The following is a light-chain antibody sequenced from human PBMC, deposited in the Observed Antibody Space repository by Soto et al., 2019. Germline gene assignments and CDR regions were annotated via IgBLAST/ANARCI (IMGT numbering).Light chain of an antibody. Sequence: IVMTQSPDTLSVSPGERATLSCMASQSVSDRAVWYQQKSGQAPSLLIYAASTRAAGVPARFSGSGSGTEFTLTISSLQSEDFAVYFCQQYADWPKTFGQGTKVDIK. CDR3: QQYADWPKT. CDR2: AAS. J-gene: IGKJ1*01. CDR1: QSVSDR. V-gene: IGKV3-15*01.